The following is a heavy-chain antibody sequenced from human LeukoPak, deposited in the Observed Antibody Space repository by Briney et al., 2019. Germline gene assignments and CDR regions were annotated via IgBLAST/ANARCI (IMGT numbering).Heavy chain of an antibody. V-gene: IGHV4-39*07. CDR3: GRVIQDYNMDV. CDR1: GGSISSSSYY. CDR2: IYYSGST. Sequence: SETLSLTCTVSGGSISSSSYYWGWIRQPPGKGLEWIGSIYYSGSTYYNPSLKSRVTISVDTSKNQFSLKLSSVTAADTAVYYCGRVIQDYNMDVWGKGTTVTVSS. J-gene: IGHJ6*04.